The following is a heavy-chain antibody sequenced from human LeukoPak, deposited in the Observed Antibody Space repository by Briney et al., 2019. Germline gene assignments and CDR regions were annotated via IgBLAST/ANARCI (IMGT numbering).Heavy chain of an antibody. CDR1: GFTFSRYW. Sequence: GGFLRLSCAASGFTFSRYWVHWVRQAPGKGLVWVSRISPDGSSTNYADSVKGRFTISRDNAKNTLYLQMSSLRAEDTAVYYCARGTDGGWATTFDYWGQGTLVTVSS. V-gene: IGHV3-74*01. CDR2: ISPDGSST. J-gene: IGHJ4*02. CDR3: ARGTDGGWATTFDY. D-gene: IGHD5-24*01.